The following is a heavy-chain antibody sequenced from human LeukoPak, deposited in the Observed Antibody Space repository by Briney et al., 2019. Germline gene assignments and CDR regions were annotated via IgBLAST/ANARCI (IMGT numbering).Heavy chain of an antibody. J-gene: IGHJ4*02. CDR3: ARDPYSSGAAYYFDY. Sequence: GGSLRLSCAASGFTFNDYSMNWVRQAPGKGLEWVSSIGRSGTYIYYVDSVKGRFIISRDNAKNSLYLQMSSLRAEDTAVYYCARDPYSSGAAYYFDYWGQGTLVTVSS. V-gene: IGHV3-21*01. CDR2: IGRSGTYI. CDR1: GFTFNDYS. D-gene: IGHD6-19*01.